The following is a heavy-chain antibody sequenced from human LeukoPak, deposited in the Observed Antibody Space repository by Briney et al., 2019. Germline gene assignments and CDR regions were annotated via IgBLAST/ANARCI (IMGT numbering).Heavy chain of an antibody. CDR2: TYYRSEWCN. CDR3: ARGLTTWLDY. J-gene: IGHJ4*02. CDR1: GNSVSNNSAA. Sequence: QTLSLTCAISGNSVSNNSAAWNWIRQSPSRGLEWLGRTYYRSEWCNDYAVSVRSRIIINPDTSKNQFSLQLNSVTPEDTAVYYCARGLTTWLDYWGQGALVTVSS. V-gene: IGHV6-1*01. D-gene: IGHD2/OR15-2a*01.